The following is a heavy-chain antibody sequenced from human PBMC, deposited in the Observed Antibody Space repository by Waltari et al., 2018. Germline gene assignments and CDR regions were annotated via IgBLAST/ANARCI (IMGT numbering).Heavy chain of an antibody. D-gene: IGHD1-26*01. J-gene: IGHJ5*02. CDR1: GYPFNNYG. CDR2: ISSDGSGK. Sequence: QVEESGGGVVQPGGSLRLSCVASGYPFNNYGMHWVHQAPGKGLGWLAVISSDGSGKYYADSVKGRFTMSRDKSKNMVYLQMNSLRPEDTAVYYCAKAGGIYNYPLDPWGQGTLVTVSS. CDR3: AKAGGIYNYPLDP. V-gene: IGHV3-30*18.